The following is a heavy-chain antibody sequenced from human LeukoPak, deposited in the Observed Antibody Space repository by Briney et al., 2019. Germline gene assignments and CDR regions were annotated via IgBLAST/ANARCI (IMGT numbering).Heavy chain of an antibody. CDR2: ISYDGSNK. V-gene: IGHV3-30*18. CDR3: AKEGYYYDSSGYNYYYGMDV. CDR1: GFTFSSYG. D-gene: IGHD3-22*01. Sequence: GRSLRLSCAASGFTFSSYGMHWVRQAPGKGLEWVAVISYDGSNKYYADSVKGRFAISRDNSKNTLYLQMNSLRAEDTAVYYCAKEGYYYDSSGYNYYYGMDVWGQGTTVTVSS. J-gene: IGHJ6*02.